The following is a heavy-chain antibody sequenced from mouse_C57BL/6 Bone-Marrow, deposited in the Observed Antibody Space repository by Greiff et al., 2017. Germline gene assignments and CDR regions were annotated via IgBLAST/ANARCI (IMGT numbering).Heavy chain of an antibody. J-gene: IGHJ3*01. V-gene: IGHV2-6*01. Sequence: VKVVESGPGLVAPSQSLSITCTVSGFSLTSYGVDWVRQSPGQGLEWLGVIWGVGSTNYNSALKSRLSIRKDNSKSQVYLKMNSLQTDDTARYYCASGNWPFAYWGQGTLVTVAA. D-gene: IGHD2-1*01. CDR3: ASGNWPFAY. CDR1: GFSLTSYG. CDR2: IWGVGST.